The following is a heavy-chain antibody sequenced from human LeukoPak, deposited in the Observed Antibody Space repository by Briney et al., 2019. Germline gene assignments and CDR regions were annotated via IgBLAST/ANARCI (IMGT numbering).Heavy chain of an antibody. CDR1: GXTFSTSW. CDR2: INSDGGRT. J-gene: IGHJ4*01. V-gene: IGHV3-74*01. D-gene: IGHD5-24*01. Sequence: VGALRLSCAASGXTFSTSWVHWVRQAPGKGLGWVLQINSDGGRTRYADSVKGRLTISRDNAKNTVYLQMNSLRTDDTDMYYCARGRNGFFDYWGHGTLVTVSS. CDR3: ARGRNGFFDY.